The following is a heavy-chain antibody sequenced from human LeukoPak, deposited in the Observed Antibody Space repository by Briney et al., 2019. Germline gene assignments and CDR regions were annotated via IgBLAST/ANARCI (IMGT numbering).Heavy chain of an antibody. J-gene: IGHJ4*02. V-gene: IGHV3-23*01. CDR3: AKDLKTSGWYYFDY. CDR2: ISGSGGST. CDR1: GFTFSSYA. D-gene: IGHD6-19*01. Sequence: GGSLRLSCEASGFTFSSYAMSWVRQAPGKGLEWVSAISGSGGSTYYADSVKGRFTISRDNSKNTLYLQMNSLRAVDTAVYYCAKDLKTSGWYYFDYWGQGTLVAVSS.